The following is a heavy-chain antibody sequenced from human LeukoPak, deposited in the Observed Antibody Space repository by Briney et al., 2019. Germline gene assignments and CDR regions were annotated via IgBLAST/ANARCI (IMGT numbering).Heavy chain of an antibody. CDR2: MNPNSGNT. CDR1: GYTFTSYD. V-gene: IGHV1-8*01. Sequence: ASVKVSCKASGYTFTSYDINWVRQATGQGLEWMGWMNPNSGNTGYAQKFQGRVTMTRNTSISIAYMELSSLRSEDTAVYYCARGPYSSSWYHYYYMDVWGKGTTVTVSS. J-gene: IGHJ6*03. CDR3: ARGPYSSSWYHYYYMDV. D-gene: IGHD6-13*01.